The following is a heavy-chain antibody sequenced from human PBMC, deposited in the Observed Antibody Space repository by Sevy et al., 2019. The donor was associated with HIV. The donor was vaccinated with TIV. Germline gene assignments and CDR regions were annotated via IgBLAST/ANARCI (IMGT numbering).Heavy chain of an antibody. Sequence: GGSLRLSCAASGFTFSSYAMSWVRQAPGKGLEWVSAISGSGGSTYYADSVKGRFTISRDNSKNTLYLQMNSLRAEDTAVYYCAKDPDYYDSRGSNYFDYWGQGTLVTVSS. V-gene: IGHV3-23*01. D-gene: IGHD3-22*01. J-gene: IGHJ4*02. CDR2: ISGSGGST. CDR1: GFTFSSYA. CDR3: AKDPDYYDSRGSNYFDY.